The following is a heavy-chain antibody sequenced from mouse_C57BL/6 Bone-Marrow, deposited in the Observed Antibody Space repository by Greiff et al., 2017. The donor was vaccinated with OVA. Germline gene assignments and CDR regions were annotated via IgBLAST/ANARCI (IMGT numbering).Heavy chain of an antibody. Sequence: EVNLVESGGGLVKPGGSLKLSCAASGFTFSSYAMSWVRQTPEKRLEWVATISDGGSYTYYPDNVKGRFTISRDNAKNNLYLQMSHLKSEDTAMYYCARDHGSSHFDYWGQGTTLTVSS. CDR3: ARDHGSSHFDY. D-gene: IGHD1-1*01. CDR1: GFTFSSYA. CDR2: ISDGGSYT. J-gene: IGHJ2*01. V-gene: IGHV5-4*01.